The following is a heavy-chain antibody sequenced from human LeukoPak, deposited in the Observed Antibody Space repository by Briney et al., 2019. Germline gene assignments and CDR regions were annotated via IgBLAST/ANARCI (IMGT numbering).Heavy chain of an antibody. CDR1: GGSITSYY. J-gene: IGHJ5*02. Sequence: PSETLSLTCTVSGGSITSYYWSWIRQPPGKGLEWIGSIYDSGSTNNNPSLKSRVTISIDTSKNQFSLKLTSVTAADTAVYYCARSKDGYLVGFDPWGQGTLVTVSS. CDR3: ARSKDGYLVGFDP. V-gene: IGHV4-59*01. CDR2: IYDSGST. D-gene: IGHD5-24*01.